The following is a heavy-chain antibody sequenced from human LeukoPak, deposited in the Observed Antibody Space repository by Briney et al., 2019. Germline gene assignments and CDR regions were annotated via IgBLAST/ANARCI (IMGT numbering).Heavy chain of an antibody. Sequence: SETLSLTCTVSGDPINNRSPSWGWIRQPPGKGLEWIGYIYYSGSTYYNPSLKSRVTISVDTSKNQFSLKLSSVTAADTAVYYCARGRYCSGGSCYPDAFVNWGQGTLVTVSS. CDR1: GDPINNRSPS. D-gene: IGHD2-15*01. CDR3: ARGRYCSGGSCYPDAFVN. V-gene: IGHV4-31*03. J-gene: IGHJ4*02. CDR2: IYYSGST.